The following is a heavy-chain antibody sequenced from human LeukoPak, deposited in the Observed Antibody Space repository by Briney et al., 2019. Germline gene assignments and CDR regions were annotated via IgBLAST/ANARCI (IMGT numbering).Heavy chain of an antibody. V-gene: IGHV3-73*01. Sequence: GGSLRLSCAASGFTFSTSTVHWVRQASGKGLEWVGHIRNKVNNYATAYAASVKGRFTISRDDLKNTACLQMNSLKTEDTAVYYCIRRDDSSGFDWGQGTLVTVSS. CDR1: GFTFSTST. D-gene: IGHD3-22*01. CDR2: IRNKVNNYAT. CDR3: IRRDDSSGFD. J-gene: IGHJ4*02.